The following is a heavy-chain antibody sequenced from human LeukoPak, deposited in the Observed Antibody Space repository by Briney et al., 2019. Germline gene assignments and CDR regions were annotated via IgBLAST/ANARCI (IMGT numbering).Heavy chain of an antibody. Sequence: GGSLRLSCAASGFTFTSYAMSWVRQAPGKGLEWVSAIGDSGGSTYYADSVKGRFTISRDNSKNTLYLQMNSLRAEDTAVYYCAKDPYYYDSSGYYSLFDYWGQGTLVTVSS. J-gene: IGHJ4*02. D-gene: IGHD3-22*01. V-gene: IGHV3-23*01. CDR3: AKDPYYYDSSGYYSLFDY. CDR1: GFTFTSYA. CDR2: IGDSGGST.